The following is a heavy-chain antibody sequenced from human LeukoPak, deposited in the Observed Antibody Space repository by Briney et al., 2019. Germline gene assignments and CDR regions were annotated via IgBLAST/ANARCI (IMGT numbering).Heavy chain of an antibody. Sequence: SVKVSCKASGGTFSSYAISWVRQAPGQGLEWMGGIIPIFGTANYAQKFQGRVTITADESTSTAYMGLSSLRSEDTAVYYCARDEARTCYYGSTAELLLYYGMDVWGQGTTVTVSS. CDR2: IIPIFGTA. J-gene: IGHJ6*02. CDR1: GGTFSSYA. CDR3: ARDEARTCYYGSTAELLLYYGMDV. D-gene: IGHD3-10*01. V-gene: IGHV1-69*13.